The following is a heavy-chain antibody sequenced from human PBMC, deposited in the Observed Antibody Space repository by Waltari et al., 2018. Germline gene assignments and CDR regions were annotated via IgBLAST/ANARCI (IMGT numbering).Heavy chain of an antibody. CDR1: GGSISSHY. D-gene: IGHD1-1*01. Sequence: QVQLQESGPGLVKPSETLSLTCTVSGGSISSHYWRWIRQPPGKGLEWIGYIYYSGSTNYNPSLKSRVTISVDTSKNQFSLKLSSVTAEDTAVYYCASPRAGTTEPHAFDIWGQGTMVTVSS. V-gene: IGHV4-59*11. CDR2: IYYSGST. CDR3: ASPRAGTTEPHAFDI. J-gene: IGHJ3*02.